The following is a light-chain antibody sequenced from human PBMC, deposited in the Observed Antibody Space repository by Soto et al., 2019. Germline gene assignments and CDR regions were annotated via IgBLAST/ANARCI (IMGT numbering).Light chain of an antibody. CDR2: GAS. V-gene: IGKV3-20*01. CDR1: QSVRSNS. J-gene: IGKJ4*01. Sequence: GESATLSCTASQSVRSNSLAWYQQKPGQAPTLLMFGASGRATGTPPRFSGRGSGTDFTLTISRLEPEDFAVYYCQQYGTSPLTFGGGTKVDI. CDR3: QQYGTSPLT.